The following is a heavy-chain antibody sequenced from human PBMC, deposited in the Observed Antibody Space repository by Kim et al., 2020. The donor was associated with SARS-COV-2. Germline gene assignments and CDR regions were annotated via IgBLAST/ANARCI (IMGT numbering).Heavy chain of an antibody. V-gene: IGHV4-34*01. CDR2: INHSGST. Sequence: SETLSLTCAVYGGSFSGYYWSWIRQPPGKGLEWIGEINHSGSTNYNPSLKSRVTISVDTSKNQFSLKLSSVTAADTAVYYCARVTGTYGDYQGDAFDIWGQGTMVTVSS. D-gene: IGHD4-17*01. CDR1: GGSFSGYY. J-gene: IGHJ3*02. CDR3: ARVTGTYGDYQGDAFDI.